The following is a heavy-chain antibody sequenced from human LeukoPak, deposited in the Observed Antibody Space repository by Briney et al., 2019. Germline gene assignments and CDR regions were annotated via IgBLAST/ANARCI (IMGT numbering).Heavy chain of an antibody. J-gene: IGHJ4*02. CDR3: ARQSRSYGSIDY. V-gene: IGHV4-4*07. D-gene: IGHD5-18*01. Sequence: SETLSLTCTVSGGSISSYYWSWIRQPAGKGLEWIGHIYTSGSTNYNPSLKSRVTMSVDTSKNQFSLKLSSVTAADTAVYYCARQSRSYGSIDYWGQGTLVTVSS. CDR2: IYTSGST. CDR1: GGSISSYY.